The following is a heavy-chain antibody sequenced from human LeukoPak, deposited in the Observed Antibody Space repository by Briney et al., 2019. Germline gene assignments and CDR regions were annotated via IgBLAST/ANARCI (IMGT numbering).Heavy chain of an antibody. CDR2: ISSSGTTI. CDR1: GFTFRTSG. J-gene: IGHJ4*02. CDR3: AKDGGTHFDH. Sequence: GGSLRLSCAASGFTFRTSGMNWVRQAPGKGLEWVPYISSSGTTISYAQSVKGRFTITRDNAQNSLTLHMNTLRADDTAVYYCAKDGGTHFDHWGQGTLVTVSS. D-gene: IGHD1-26*01. V-gene: IGHV3-48*01.